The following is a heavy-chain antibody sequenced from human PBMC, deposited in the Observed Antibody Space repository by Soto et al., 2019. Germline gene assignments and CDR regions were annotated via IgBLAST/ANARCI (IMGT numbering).Heavy chain of an antibody. Sequence: ASVKVSCKASGGTFSSYTISWVRQAPGQGLEWMGRIIPILGIANYAQKFQGRVTITADKSTSTAYMELSSLRSEDTAVYYCAAGRYYDILTGYVFDYWGQGTLVTVSS. J-gene: IGHJ4*02. CDR3: AAGRYYDILTGYVFDY. CDR1: GGTFSSYT. V-gene: IGHV1-69*02. D-gene: IGHD3-9*01. CDR2: IIPILGIA.